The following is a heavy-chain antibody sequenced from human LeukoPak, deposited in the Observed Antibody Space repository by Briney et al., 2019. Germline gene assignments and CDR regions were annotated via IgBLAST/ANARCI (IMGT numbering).Heavy chain of an antibody. D-gene: IGHD6-19*01. CDR1: GFTFSSYA. V-gene: IGHV3-30-3*01. CDR2: ISYDGSNK. CDR3: ARGRFSSGWFADY. J-gene: IGHJ4*02. Sequence: GGSLRLSCAASGFTFSSYAMHWVRQAPGKGLEWVAVISYDGSNKYYADSVKGRFTISRDTSKNTLYLQMNSLRAEDTAVYYCARGRFSSGWFADYWGQGTLVTVSS.